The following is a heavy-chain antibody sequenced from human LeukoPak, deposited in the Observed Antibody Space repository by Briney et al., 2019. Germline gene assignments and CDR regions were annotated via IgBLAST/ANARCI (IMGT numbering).Heavy chain of an antibody. CDR3: ARVNPATAYPDY. J-gene: IGHJ4*02. Sequence: AGGSLRLSRAASGFTFSSYSMNWVRQAPGKGLEWVSSISSSSSYIYYADSVKGRFTISRDNAKNSLYLQMNSLRAEDTAVYYCARVNPATAYPDYWGQGTLVTVSS. D-gene: IGHD1-14*01. CDR1: GFTFSSYS. CDR2: ISSSSSYI. V-gene: IGHV3-21*01.